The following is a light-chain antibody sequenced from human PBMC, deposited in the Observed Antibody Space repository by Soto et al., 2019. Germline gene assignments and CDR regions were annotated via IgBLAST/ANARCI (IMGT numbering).Light chain of an antibody. J-gene: IGLJ2*01. V-gene: IGLV2-14*01. CDR1: SSDVGGYNY. CDR3: SSYTSSTPDVV. Sequence: QSALTQPASVSGSPGQAITISCTGTSSDVGGYNYVSWYQQHPGNAPKLMIYDVSNRPSGVSNRFSGSKSGNTASLTISGLQAEDEADYYCSSYTSSTPDVVFGGGTQLTVL. CDR2: DVS.